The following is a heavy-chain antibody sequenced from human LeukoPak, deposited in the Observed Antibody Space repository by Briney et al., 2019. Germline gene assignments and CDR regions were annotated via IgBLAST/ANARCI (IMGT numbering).Heavy chain of an antibody. CDR2: ISYDGSNT. D-gene: IGHD3-22*01. Sequence: PGGSLRLSCAASGFTFSSYGMHWVRQAPGKGLEWVADISYDGSNTFYADSVKGRFTISRDNSKNTLYLQMNSLRPEDTAFYYCAREEYISASSYYFDYWGQGTLVTVSS. V-gene: IGHV3-30*19. CDR1: GFTFSSYG. CDR3: AREEYISASSYYFDY. J-gene: IGHJ4*02.